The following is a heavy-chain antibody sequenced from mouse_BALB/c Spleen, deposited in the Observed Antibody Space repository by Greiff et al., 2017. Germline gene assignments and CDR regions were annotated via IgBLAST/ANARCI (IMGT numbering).Heavy chain of an antibody. CDR1: GYSITSDYA. CDR3: ARGYYGSSYSFDY. D-gene: IGHD1-1*01. J-gene: IGHJ2*01. CDR2: ISYSGST. Sequence: VQLKQSGPGLVKPSQSLSLTCTVTGYSITSDYAWNWIRQFPGNKLEWMGYISYSGSTSYNPSLKSRISITRDTSKNQFFLQLNSVTTEDTATYYCARGYYGSSYSFDYWGQGTTLTVSS. V-gene: IGHV3-2*02.